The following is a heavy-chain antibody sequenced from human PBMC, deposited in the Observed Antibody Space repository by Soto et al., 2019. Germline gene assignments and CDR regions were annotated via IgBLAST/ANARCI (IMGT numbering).Heavy chain of an antibody. D-gene: IGHD4-4*01. Sequence: QVQLVQSGAEVKKPGSSVKVSCKASGGTFSSYAISWVRQAPGQGLEWLGGIISIFGTANLGHKFQGRLTVTAYETTSIAYMEMSSLRSEDTAVYYCARATTGSGYFDYRGQGTLVTVSS. CDR2: IISIFGTA. J-gene: IGHJ4*02. CDR1: GGTFSSYA. V-gene: IGHV1-69*12. CDR3: ARATTGSGYFDY.